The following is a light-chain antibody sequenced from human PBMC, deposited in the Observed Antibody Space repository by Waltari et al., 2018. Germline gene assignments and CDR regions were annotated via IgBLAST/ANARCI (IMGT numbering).Light chain of an antibody. J-gene: IGKJ1*01. CDR3: QQYNSYSRT. V-gene: IGKV1-5*03. Sequence: DIQMTQSPSTLSASVGDRVTITCRASQSISTWLAWYQQTPGKAPKLVIYKASSLESGVPSRFSGSGSGTEFTLTISSLQPDDFATYYCQQYNSYSRTFGQGTKVEI. CDR2: KAS. CDR1: QSISTW.